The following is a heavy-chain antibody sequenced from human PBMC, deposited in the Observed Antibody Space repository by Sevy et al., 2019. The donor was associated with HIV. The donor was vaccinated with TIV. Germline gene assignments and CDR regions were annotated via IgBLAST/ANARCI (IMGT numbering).Heavy chain of an antibody. D-gene: IGHD6-19*01. CDR1: GFTFGDYA. Sequence: GGSLRLSCTASGFTFGDYAMSWFRQAPGKGLEWVGFIRSKTYGGTTEYAGSVKGRFTISREDSKSIAYLQMNSLKTEDTAVYYCSREGSEGTVAQPDAFDFWGQGTMVTVSS. V-gene: IGHV3-49*03. CDR3: SREGSEGTVAQPDAFDF. CDR2: IRSKTYGGTT. J-gene: IGHJ3*01.